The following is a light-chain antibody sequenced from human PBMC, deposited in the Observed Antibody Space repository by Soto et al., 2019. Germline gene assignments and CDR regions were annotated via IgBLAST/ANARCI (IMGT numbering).Light chain of an antibody. Sequence: DIPMTQSPSMLSASVGDRVTIACRASQSIRRWLAWYQQKPGKAPKLLILDASTLESGVPSRFSGRGSETEFTLTISSLQPDDFATYYCHQYNTYSPATFGQGTKVEI. V-gene: IGKV1-5*01. CDR2: DAS. CDR3: HQYNTYSPAT. J-gene: IGKJ1*01. CDR1: QSIRRW.